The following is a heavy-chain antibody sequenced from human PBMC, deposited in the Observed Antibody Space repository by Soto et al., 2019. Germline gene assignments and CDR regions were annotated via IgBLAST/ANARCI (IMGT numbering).Heavy chain of an antibody. D-gene: IGHD6-13*01. CDR1: GFTFSSYG. Sequence: QVQLVESGGGVVQPGRSPRLSCAASGFTFSSYGMHWVRQAPGKGLEWVAVIWYDGSNKYYADSVKGRFTISRDNSKNTLYLQMNSLRAEDTAVYYCARDLRSGRAAAGTRAPFDYWGQGTLVTVSS. CDR2: IWYDGSNK. J-gene: IGHJ4*02. V-gene: IGHV3-33*01. CDR3: ARDLRSGRAAAGTRAPFDY.